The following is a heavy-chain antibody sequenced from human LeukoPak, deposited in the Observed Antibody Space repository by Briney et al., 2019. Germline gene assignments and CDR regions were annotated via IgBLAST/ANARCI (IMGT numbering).Heavy chain of an antibody. J-gene: IGHJ6*02. D-gene: IGHD2-15*01. CDR1: GYSFTSYW. Sequence: GESLKISCKGSGYSFTSYWIVWVRQMPGKGLEWMGIIYPGDSDTRYSPSFQGQVTISADKSISTAHLQWSSLKASDTAMHYCARIGDSCSGGSCHSYYYYYYGMDVWGQGTTVTVSS. CDR2: IYPGDSDT. CDR3: ARIGDSCSGGSCHSYYYYYYGMDV. V-gene: IGHV5-51*01.